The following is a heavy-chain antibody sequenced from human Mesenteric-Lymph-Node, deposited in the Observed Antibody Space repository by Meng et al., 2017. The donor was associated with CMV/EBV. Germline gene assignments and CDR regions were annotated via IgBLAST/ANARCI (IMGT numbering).Heavy chain of an antibody. CDR3: ARLIAARHDFYYYYGIDV. Sequence: SETLSLTCTVSGGSISSTSYYWGWIRQPPGKGLEWIGTIYYSGSTYYNPSLKSRVTISVDTSKNHFSLKLGSLTAADTAVYYCARLIAARHDFYYYYGIDVWGQGTTVTVSS. CDR2: IYYSGST. V-gene: IGHV4-39*01. J-gene: IGHJ6*02. CDR1: GGSISSTSYY. D-gene: IGHD6-6*01.